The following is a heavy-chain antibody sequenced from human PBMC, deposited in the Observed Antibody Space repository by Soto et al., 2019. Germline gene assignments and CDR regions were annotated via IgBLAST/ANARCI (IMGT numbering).Heavy chain of an antibody. CDR1: GFTFSSYA. CDR3: ARDRGAAAAYWFDP. Sequence: GGSLRLSCAASGFTFSSYAMHWVRQAPGKGLEWVAVISYDGSNKYYADSMKGRYTISRDNSKNMLHMHMNSLSAGTTAVYYCARDRGAAAAYWFDPWGQGTLVTVSS. V-gene: IGHV3-30-3*01. CDR2: ISYDGSNK. J-gene: IGHJ5*02. D-gene: IGHD6-13*01.